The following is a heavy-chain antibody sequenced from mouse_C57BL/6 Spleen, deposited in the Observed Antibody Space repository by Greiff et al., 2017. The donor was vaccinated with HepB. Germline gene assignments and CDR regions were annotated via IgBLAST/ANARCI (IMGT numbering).Heavy chain of an antibody. Sequence: VQLQQPGAELVKPGASVKLSCKASGYTFTSYWMQWVKQRPGQGLEWIGEIDPSDSYTNYNQKFKGKATLTVDTSSSTAYMQLSSLTSEDSAVYYCARWGGPWFAYWGQGTLVTVSA. V-gene: IGHV1-50*01. CDR3: ARWGGPWFAY. CDR1: GYTFTSYW. J-gene: IGHJ3*01. CDR2: IDPSDSYT.